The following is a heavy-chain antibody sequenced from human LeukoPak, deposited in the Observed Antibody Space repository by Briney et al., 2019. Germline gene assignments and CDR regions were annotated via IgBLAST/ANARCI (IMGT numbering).Heavy chain of an antibody. Sequence: SENLSLTCTVSGASLSSYYWSWIRQPPGKGLEWIGYIYYSGSTNYNPSLKSRVTISLDTSKTQFSLKLSSVTAADTAVYYCATGYSMYYYYYAMDVWGKGTTVTVSS. J-gene: IGHJ6*04. CDR3: ATGYSMYYYYYAMDV. CDR2: IYYSGST. D-gene: IGHD1-26*01. CDR1: GASLSSYY. V-gene: IGHV4-59*01.